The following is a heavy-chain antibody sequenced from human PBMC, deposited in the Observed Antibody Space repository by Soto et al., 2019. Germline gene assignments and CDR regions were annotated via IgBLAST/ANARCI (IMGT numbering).Heavy chain of an antibody. Sequence: VSVKVSCKASGYTFTGYYMHWVRQAPGPGLEWMGWINLNSGGTNYAQKFQGRVTMTRDTSISTAYMELSRLRSDDTAGDYRAWGLAAIPGVGCNYYGMDVWGQGTTVTVSS. V-gene: IGHV1-2*02. CDR2: INLNSGGT. J-gene: IGHJ6*02. D-gene: IGHD2-2*01. CDR1: GYTFTGYY. CDR3: AWGLAAIPGVGCNYYGMDV.